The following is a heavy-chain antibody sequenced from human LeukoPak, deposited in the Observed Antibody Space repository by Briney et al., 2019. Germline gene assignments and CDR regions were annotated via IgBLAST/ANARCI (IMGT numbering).Heavy chain of an antibody. CDR2: XXSSSTYI. J-gene: IGHJ4*02. CDR1: GFTFSTYN. V-gene: IGHV3-21*01. D-gene: IGHD3-3*01. Sequence: GGSLRLSCAASGFTFSTYNMXXVRQAPGKXLXWXXXXXSSSTYIYYADSVKGRFTISRDNAKNSLYLQMNSLRVEDTAVYYCARAHITIFGVVTYPFDYWGQGTLVTVSS. CDR3: ARAHITIFGVVTYPFDY.